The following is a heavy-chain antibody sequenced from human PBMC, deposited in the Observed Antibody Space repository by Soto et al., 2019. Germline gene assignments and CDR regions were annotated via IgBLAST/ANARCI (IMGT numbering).Heavy chain of an antibody. V-gene: IGHV1-8*01. D-gene: IGHD3-16*01. J-gene: IGHJ6*02. CDR2: MNPNSGNT. Sequence: QVQLVQSGAEVKKPGASVKVSCKASGYTFTSYDINWVRQATGQGLEWMGWMNPNSGNTGYAQKFQGRVTMTRNTSISTAYMELSSLRSEDTAVYYCARVLGDTLADYYYGMDVWGQGTTVTVSS. CDR3: ARVLGDTLADYYYGMDV. CDR1: GYTFTSYD.